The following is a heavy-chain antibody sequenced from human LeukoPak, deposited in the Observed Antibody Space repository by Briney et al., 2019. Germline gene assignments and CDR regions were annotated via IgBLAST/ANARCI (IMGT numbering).Heavy chain of an antibody. CDR2: ISYDGSNK. J-gene: IGHJ4*02. V-gene: IGHV3-30-3*01. D-gene: IGHD5-24*01. Sequence: GRSLRLSCAASGFTFSSYAMHWVRQAPGKGLEWVAVISYDGSNKYYADSVKGRFTISRDNAQNSLYLQMSGLRAEDTAMYYCVRDADFYKGDYWGQGTLVTVSS. CDR3: VRDADFYKGDY. CDR1: GFTFSSYA.